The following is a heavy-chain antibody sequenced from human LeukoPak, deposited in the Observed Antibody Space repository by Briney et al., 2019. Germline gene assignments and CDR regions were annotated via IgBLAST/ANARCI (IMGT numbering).Heavy chain of an antibody. D-gene: IGHD3-10*01. CDR2: INHSGST. CDR3: AKSNGYGLVDI. Sequence: SETLSLTCAVYGGSFSGYYWSWIRQPPGKGLEWIGEINHSGSTNYNPSLKGRVTISVDTSKNQFSLKLSSVTAADTAVYYCAKSNGYGLVDIWGQGTMVIVSS. CDR1: GGSFSGYY. V-gene: IGHV4-34*01. J-gene: IGHJ3*02.